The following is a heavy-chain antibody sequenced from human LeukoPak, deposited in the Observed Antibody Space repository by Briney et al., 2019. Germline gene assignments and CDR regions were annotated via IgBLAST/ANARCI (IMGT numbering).Heavy chain of an antibody. J-gene: IGHJ6*02. CDR3: ARVGDSSGYPYYYYYGKDV. V-gene: IGHV3-30-3*01. D-gene: IGHD3-22*01. Sequence: GGSLRLSCAASGFTFSSYAMHWVRQAPGKGLEWVAVISYDGSNKYYADSVKGRFTISRDNSKNTLYLQMNSLRAEDTAVYYCARVGDSSGYPYYYYYGKDVWGQGTTVTVSS. CDR1: GFTFSSYA. CDR2: ISYDGSNK.